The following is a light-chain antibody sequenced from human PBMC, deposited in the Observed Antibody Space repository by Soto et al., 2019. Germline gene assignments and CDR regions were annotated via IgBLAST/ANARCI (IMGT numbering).Light chain of an antibody. J-gene: IGKJ3*01. Sequence: IQLTQSPSSLSASVGDRVTITCRPSQDISNYLAWYQQKPGKAPKLLIYAASTLQSGVPSRFSGSGPGTDFTLTISSLQPEDFATYYCQQLNSYPGRFTFGPGTKVDIK. CDR3: QQLNSYPGRFT. CDR1: QDISNY. V-gene: IGKV1-9*01. CDR2: AAS.